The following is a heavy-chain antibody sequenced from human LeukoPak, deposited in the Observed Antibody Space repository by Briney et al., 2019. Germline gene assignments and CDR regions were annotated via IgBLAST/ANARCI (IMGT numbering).Heavy chain of an antibody. CDR2: IYYSGST. D-gene: IGHD2-8*01. J-gene: IGHJ5*02. CDR1: SGSISNSNYY. V-gene: IGHV4-39*01. Sequence: SETLSLTCSVTSGSISNSNYYWGWIRQPPGKGLQRIGSIYYSGSTYYNPSLKSRVTISVDTTKNQFSLKLNSVTAADTAVYYCARNNGVPNWFDPWGQGTLVTVSS. CDR3: ARNNGVPNWFDP.